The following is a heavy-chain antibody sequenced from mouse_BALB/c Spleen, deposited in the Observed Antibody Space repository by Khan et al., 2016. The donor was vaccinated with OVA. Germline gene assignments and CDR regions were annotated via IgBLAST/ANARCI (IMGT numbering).Heavy chain of an antibody. Sequence: QIQLVQSGPELMKPGETVKISCKASGYTFTNYGMNWVKQAPGKGLKWMGWINTYTGEPTYTDDFKGRFAFSLETSASTAYLQLNNLKNEDMASYFDARGTSSWNIDDWGAGTTVTVSS. CDR1: GYTFTNYG. CDR2: INTYTGEP. J-gene: IGHJ1*01. D-gene: IGHD3-3*01. CDR3: ARGTSSWNIDD. V-gene: IGHV9-1*02.